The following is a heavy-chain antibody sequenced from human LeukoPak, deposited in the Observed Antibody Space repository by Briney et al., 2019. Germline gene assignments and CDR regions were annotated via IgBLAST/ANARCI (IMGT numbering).Heavy chain of an antibody. CDR1: GFSFGTF. Sequence: GGSLRLSCGGSGFSFGTFINWVRQAPGKGLEWVSGISGRGGSRYFADSGKGRFVISRDNSKNTVYLQMNSLRAEDTALYYCAKSHNWNDVYYYYGMDVWGQGTTVTVSS. CDR3: AKSHNWNDVYYYYGMDV. J-gene: IGHJ6*02. D-gene: IGHD1-1*01. V-gene: IGHV3-23*01. CDR2: ISGRGGSR.